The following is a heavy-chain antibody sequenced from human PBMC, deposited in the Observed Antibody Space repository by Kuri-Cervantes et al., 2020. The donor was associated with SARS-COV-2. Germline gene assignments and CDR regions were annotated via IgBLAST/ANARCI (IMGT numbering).Heavy chain of an antibody. CDR3: AKDRVGVQDF. V-gene: IGHV3-30*18. CDR1: GFTFSSYG. Sequence: GGFLRLSCAASGFTFSSYGMHWVRQAPGKGLEWVAVISYDGSNKYYADSVKGRFTISRDNSKNTLYLHMKSLRSEDTAMYYCAKDRVGVQDFWGQGTLVTVSS. D-gene: IGHD2-21*01. J-gene: IGHJ4*02. CDR2: ISYDGSNK.